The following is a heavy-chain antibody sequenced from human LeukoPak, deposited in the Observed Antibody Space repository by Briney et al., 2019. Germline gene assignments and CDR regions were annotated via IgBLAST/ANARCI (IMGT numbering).Heavy chain of an antibody. CDR2: ISGSSIYI. V-gene: IGHV3-21*01. CDR1: GFTFSTYS. CDR3: ARDPPYYDSSGYYYDY. D-gene: IGHD3-22*01. J-gene: IGHJ4*02. Sequence: GGSLRLSRAASGFTFSTYSMNWVRQAPGKRLEWVSSISGSSIYIYYADSVKGRFTISRDNAKTSLYLQMNSLRAEDTAVYYCARDPPYYDSSGYYYDYWGQGTLVTVSS.